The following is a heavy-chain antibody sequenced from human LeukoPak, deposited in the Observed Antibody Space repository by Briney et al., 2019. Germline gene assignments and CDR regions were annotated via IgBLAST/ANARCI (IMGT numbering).Heavy chain of an antibody. Sequence: PGGSLRLSCTASGLSLNNYAMSWVRQVPGKGLEWVSASSSSDDGKWYAESVRGRFTISRDTSKNTVYLQMNSLRAEDTAVYYCARDSPYYYDSAWGFDYWGQGTLVTVSS. D-gene: IGHD3-22*01. J-gene: IGHJ4*02. CDR1: GLSLNNYA. V-gene: IGHV3-23*01. CDR3: ARDSPYYYDSAWGFDY. CDR2: SSSSDDGK.